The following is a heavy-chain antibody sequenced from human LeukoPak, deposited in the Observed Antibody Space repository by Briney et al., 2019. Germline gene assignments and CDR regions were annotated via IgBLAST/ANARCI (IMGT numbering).Heavy chain of an antibody. CDR3: VRRLVVTAKEYCFDY. CDR1: GYSFTSYW. V-gene: IGHV5-51*01. Sequence: GESLKISCKASGYSFTSYWIGWVRQVPGKGLEWMGIIYPGDSDTRYSPSFQGQVTISADKSITTAYLQWSSLKASDTAMYYCVRRLVVTAKEYCFDYWGQGTLVTVSS. CDR2: IYPGDSDT. D-gene: IGHD2-21*02. J-gene: IGHJ4*02.